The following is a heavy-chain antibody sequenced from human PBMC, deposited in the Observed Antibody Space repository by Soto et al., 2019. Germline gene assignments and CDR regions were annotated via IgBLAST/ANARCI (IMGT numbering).Heavy chain of an antibody. CDR3: ARGLILWYGELSRRGDYYYDMDV. CDR1: GGSFSGYY. CDR2: INDSGST. J-gene: IGHJ6*03. Sequence: QVQLQQWGTGLLKPSETLSLTCAVYGGSFSGYYWSWIRQPPGKGLEWIGEINDSGSTNYNPSLKSRVTISVDTSKNQFSLKLSSVTAADKAVYYCARGLILWYGELSRRGDYYYDMDVWGKGTTVTVSS. V-gene: IGHV4-34*01. D-gene: IGHD3-10*01.